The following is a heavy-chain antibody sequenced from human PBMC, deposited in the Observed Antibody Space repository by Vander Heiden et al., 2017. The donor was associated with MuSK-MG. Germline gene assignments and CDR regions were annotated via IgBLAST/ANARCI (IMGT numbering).Heavy chain of an antibody. V-gene: IGHV3-30*04. Sequence: QVTLVEYAGGVVQPGRSMKPPCPATGFTIRRHAMHWVRQAPGKGLEWVAVISYDGSNKYYADSVKGRFTISRDNSKNTRYLQMNSLRAEDTAVYYCARGDPLWFGELLEGFDYWGQGTLVTVSS. CDR3: ARGDPLWFGELLEGFDY. CDR1: GFTIRRHA. J-gene: IGHJ4*02. D-gene: IGHD3-10*01. CDR2: ISYDGSNK.